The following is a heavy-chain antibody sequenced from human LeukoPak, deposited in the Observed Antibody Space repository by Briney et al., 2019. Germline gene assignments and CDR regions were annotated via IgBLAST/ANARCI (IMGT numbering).Heavy chain of an antibody. V-gene: IGHV4-38-2*02. CDR3: ARDHSSSSEDY. J-gene: IGHJ4*02. Sequence: SETLSLTCTVSGYSISSGYYWGWIRQPPGKGLEWIGSIYHTERTYYSPSLKSRVTISVDTSKNQFSLKLSSMTAADTAVYYCARDHSSSSEDYWGQGTLVTVSS. CDR1: GYSISSGYY. D-gene: IGHD6-13*01. CDR2: IYHTERT.